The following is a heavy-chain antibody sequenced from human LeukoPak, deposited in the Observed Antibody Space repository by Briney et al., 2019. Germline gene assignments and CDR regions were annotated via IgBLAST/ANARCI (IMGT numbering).Heavy chain of an antibody. CDR2: ISSNGGST. D-gene: IGHD3-16*01. CDR3: TKGVLGGTQSVSAGLDS. V-gene: IGHV3-64*04. Sequence: GGSLRLSCSASGFTFSSYAMHWVRQAPGKGLEYVSAISSNGGSTYYADSVKGRFTISRDNSKNTPYLQMNSLRAEDTAVYYCTKGVLGGTQSVSAGLDSWGQGTLVTVSS. J-gene: IGHJ4*02. CDR1: GFTFSSYA.